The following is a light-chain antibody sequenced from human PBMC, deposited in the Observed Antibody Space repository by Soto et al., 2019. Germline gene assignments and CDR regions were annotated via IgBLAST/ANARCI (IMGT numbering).Light chain of an antibody. CDR3: QQYNSWLWT. CDR2: GAS. J-gene: IGKJ1*01. V-gene: IGKV3-15*01. Sequence: EIVMTQSPVTLSVSPGERATLSCRASQRVSSNVAWYQQKPGQAPRLLIYGASTRATGIPARFSGSGSGTEFTLIISSLQSEDSAVYYCQQYNSWLWTFGQGTKVDIK. CDR1: QRVSSN.